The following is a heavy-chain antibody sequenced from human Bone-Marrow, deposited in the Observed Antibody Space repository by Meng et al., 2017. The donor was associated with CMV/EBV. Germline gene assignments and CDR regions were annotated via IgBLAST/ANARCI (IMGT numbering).Heavy chain of an antibody. Sequence: GESLKISCAASGFTFSSYAMHWVRQAPGKGLEWVAVISYDGSNKYYADSVKGRFTISRDNSKNTLYLQMNSLRAEDTAVYYCARDHLAPDYDILTGSFDYWGQGILVTVSS. J-gene: IGHJ4*02. CDR3: ARDHLAPDYDILTGSFDY. CDR2: ISYDGSNK. V-gene: IGHV3-30*04. CDR1: GFTFSSYA. D-gene: IGHD3-9*01.